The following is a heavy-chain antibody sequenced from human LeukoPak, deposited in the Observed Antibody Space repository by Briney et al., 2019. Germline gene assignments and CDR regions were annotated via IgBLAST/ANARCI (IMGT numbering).Heavy chain of an antibody. V-gene: IGHV1-18*01. CDR2: ISAYNGNT. CDR1: GYTFTSYG. J-gene: IGHJ4*02. CDR3: ARVRNYYDSSGHEYASLDY. D-gene: IGHD3-22*01. Sequence: GASVKVSCKASGYTFTSYGISWVRQAPGQGLEWRGWISAYNGNTNYAQKLQGRVTMTTDTSTSTAYMELRSLRSDDTAVYYCARVRNYYDSSGHEYASLDYWGQGTLVTVSS.